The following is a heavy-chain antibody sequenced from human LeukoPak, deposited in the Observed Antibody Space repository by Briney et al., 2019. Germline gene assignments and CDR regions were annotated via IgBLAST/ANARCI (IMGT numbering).Heavy chain of an antibody. CDR3: AKDLKSYYYDSSGYYY. V-gene: IGHV3-30*18. Sequence: GGSLRLSCAASGFTFSSYAMSWVRQAPGKGLEWVAVISYDGSNKYYADSVKGRFTISRDNSKNTLYLQMNSLRAEDTAVYYCAKDLKSYYYDSSGYYYWGQGTLVTVSS. D-gene: IGHD3-22*01. CDR1: GFTFSSYA. CDR2: ISYDGSNK. J-gene: IGHJ4*02.